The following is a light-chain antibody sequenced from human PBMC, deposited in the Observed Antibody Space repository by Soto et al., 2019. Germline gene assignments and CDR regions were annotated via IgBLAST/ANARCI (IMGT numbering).Light chain of an antibody. CDR1: QSISSSY. Sequence: EIVLTQSPGTLSLSPGERATLSCRASQSISSSYLAWVQQKPGQAPRLLIYGATSRATGTPDRFSGSESGTDFTLTISRLEPEDFAVYYCQQYSSSPLTFGGGTKVEIK. J-gene: IGKJ4*01. CDR2: GAT. V-gene: IGKV3-20*01. CDR3: QQYSSSPLT.